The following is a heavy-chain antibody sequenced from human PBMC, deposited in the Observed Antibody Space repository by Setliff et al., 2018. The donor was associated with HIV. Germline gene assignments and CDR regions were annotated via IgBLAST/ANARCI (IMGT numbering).Heavy chain of an antibody. V-gene: IGHV4-38-2*02. CDR3: ARELGSFTYYMDV. CDR1: GYSISSGHY. J-gene: IGHJ6*03. CDR2: IHHSRRT. Sequence: PSETLSLTCAVSGYSISSGHYWGWIRQHPEKGLEWIGEIHHSRRTNYSTSLKSRVAISLDTSKNQFSLKLSSVTAADTAIYYCARELGSFTYYMDVWGKGTTVTVSS. D-gene: IGHD3-10*01.